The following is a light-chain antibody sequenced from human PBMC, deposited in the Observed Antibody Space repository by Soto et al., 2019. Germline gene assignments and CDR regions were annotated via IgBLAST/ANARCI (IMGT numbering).Light chain of an antibody. V-gene: IGKV3-15*01. CDR3: QQYYTWPVT. CDR1: QGINRN. J-gene: IGKJ4*01. Sequence: IVMTQSPATLSVSPGESVTFSFRASQGINRNLAWYQQKPGQAPRLLISGASTGATGIPARFSGSGSGTEFTLTINSLQSEDSAVYYCQQYYTWPVTFGGGTKVDIK. CDR2: GAS.